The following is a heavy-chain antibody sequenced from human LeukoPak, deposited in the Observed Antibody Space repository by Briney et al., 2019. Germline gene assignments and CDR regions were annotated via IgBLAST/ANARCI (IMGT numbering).Heavy chain of an antibody. V-gene: IGHV4-61*02. J-gene: IGHJ2*01. D-gene: IGHD5-12*01. CDR3: ARHYRVVHNGYLTSLRYFDL. CDR2: IYTSGST. CDR1: GGSISSGSYY. Sequence: PSETLSLTCTVSGGSISSGSYYWSWIRQPAGKGLEWIGRIYTSGSTNYNPSLKSRVTISIDTSKNQFSLKLSSVTAADTAVYYCARHYRVVHNGYLTSLRYFDLWGRGTVVTVSS.